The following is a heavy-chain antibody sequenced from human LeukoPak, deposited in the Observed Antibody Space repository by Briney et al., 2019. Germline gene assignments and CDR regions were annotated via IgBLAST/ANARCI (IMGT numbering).Heavy chain of an antibody. CDR2: IIPIFGIA. CDR3: ARAAQQLVHIFDY. CDR1: GGTFSSYA. Sequence: SVKVSCKASGGTFSSYAISWVRQAPGQGLEWMGRIIPIFGIANYAQKFQGRVAITADKSTSTAYMELSSLRSEDTAVSYCARAAQQLVHIFDYWGQGTLVTVSS. V-gene: IGHV1-69*04. J-gene: IGHJ4*02. D-gene: IGHD6-13*01.